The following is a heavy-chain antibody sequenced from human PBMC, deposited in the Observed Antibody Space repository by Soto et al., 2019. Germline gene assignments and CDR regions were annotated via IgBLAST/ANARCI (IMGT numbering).Heavy chain of an antibody. CDR3: ARWVGASNWFDL. CDR2: INTNRGVT. Sequence: QVQLVQSGAEVKEPGASVKVSCKASGYTFTGYHIHWVRQAPGQGLEWMGWINTNRGVTYYAQKFQGWVTLTRDTSINTAYVEISRLGSYDTAVYYCARWVGASNWFDLWGQGTLVTVSS. J-gene: IGHJ5*02. D-gene: IGHD1-26*01. CDR1: GYTFTGYH. V-gene: IGHV1-2*04.